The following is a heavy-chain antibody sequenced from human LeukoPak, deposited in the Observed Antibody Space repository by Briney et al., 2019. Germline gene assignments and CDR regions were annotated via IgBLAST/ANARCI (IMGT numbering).Heavy chain of an antibody. CDR2: ISYDDTNE. D-gene: IGHD3-3*01. CDR3: ATGDNGDLWSGSSLRS. V-gene: IGHV3-30-3*01. CDR1: GFTFSSYA. Sequence: QSGGSLRLSCAASGFTFSSYAMSWVRQAPGKGLEWVAVISYDDTNEYYAGSVKGRFTISRDNSKSTLFLQLNSLRGEDTALYFCATGDNGDLWSGSSLRSWGQGTLVTVSS. J-gene: IGHJ5*02.